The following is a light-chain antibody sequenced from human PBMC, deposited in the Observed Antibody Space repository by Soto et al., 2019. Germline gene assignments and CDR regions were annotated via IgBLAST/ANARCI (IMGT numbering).Light chain of an antibody. CDR1: SSNIGTYT. J-gene: IGLJ2*01. CDR2: SDN. V-gene: IGLV1-44*01. CDR3: AAWDDSLHVV. Sequence: QTVVTQPPSASGTPGQRVTISCSGSSSNIGTYTVNWYQQLPGTAPKFLISSDNQRPSGVPDRFSGSKSGTSASLAISGLQSEDEADYYCAAWDDSLHVVFGGGTKLTVL.